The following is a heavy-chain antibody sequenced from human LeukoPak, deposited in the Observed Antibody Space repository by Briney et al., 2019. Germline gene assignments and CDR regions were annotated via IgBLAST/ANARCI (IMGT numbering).Heavy chain of an antibody. Sequence: GGSLRLSCAASGSTFSYYQMNWVRQAPGKGLEWISYISGSGSTTSFADSVRGRFTISRDNAKNSMFLQMNSLRAEDTAVYYCARGYCSGGSCHFDSWGQGTLVTVSS. CDR3: ARGYCSGGSCHFDS. CDR2: ISGSGSTT. D-gene: IGHD2-15*01. V-gene: IGHV3-48*03. J-gene: IGHJ4*02. CDR1: GSTFSYYQ.